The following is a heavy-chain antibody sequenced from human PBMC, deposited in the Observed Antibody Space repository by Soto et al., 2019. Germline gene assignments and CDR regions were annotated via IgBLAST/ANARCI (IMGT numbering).Heavy chain of an antibody. D-gene: IGHD6-19*01. Sequence: GGSLRLSCAASGFTFSSYGMHWVRQAPGKGLEWVAVISYDGSNKYYADSVKGRFTISRDNSKNTLYLQMNSLRAEDTAVYYCAKWLIHAEYFQHWGQGTLVTVSS. J-gene: IGHJ1*01. CDR2: ISYDGSNK. CDR1: GFTFSSYG. V-gene: IGHV3-30*18. CDR3: AKWLIHAEYFQH.